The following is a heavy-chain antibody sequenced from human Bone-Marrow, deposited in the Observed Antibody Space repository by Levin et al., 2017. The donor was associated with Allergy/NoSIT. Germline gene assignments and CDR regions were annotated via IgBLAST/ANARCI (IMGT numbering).Heavy chain of an antibody. V-gene: IGHV3-48*02. CDR3: ARDHITIFSLYFDY. CDR2: ISTTSSTI. Sequence: ASVKVSCAASGFTFSSHGMNWVRQAPGKGLDWVSYISTTSSTIYYADSVKGRFTISRDNAKNSLYLQMNSLRDEDTAVYYCARDHITIFSLYFDYWGPGTLVTVSS. D-gene: IGHD3-9*01. J-gene: IGHJ4*02. CDR1: GFTFSSHG.